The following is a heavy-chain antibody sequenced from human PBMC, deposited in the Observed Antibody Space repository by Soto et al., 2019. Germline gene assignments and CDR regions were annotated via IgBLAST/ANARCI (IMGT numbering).Heavy chain of an antibody. D-gene: IGHD1-1*01. J-gene: IGHJ6*03. Sequence: GESLKISCKGSGYSFTSYWIGWVRQMPGKGLEWMGIIYPGDSDTRYSPSFQGQVTISADKSISTAYLQWSSLKASDTAMYYCARHLLYEYSSTGTPPDSTYYYYYYYYMDVWGKGTTVTVSS. CDR2: IYPGDSDT. CDR1: GYSFTSYW. CDR3: ARHLLYEYSSTGTPPDSTYYYYYYYYMDV. V-gene: IGHV5-51*01.